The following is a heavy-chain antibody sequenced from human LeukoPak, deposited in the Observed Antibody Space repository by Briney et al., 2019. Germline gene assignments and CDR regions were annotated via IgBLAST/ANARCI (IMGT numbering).Heavy chain of an antibody. CDR1: GGSISSSNW. CDR3: AREGLVAAWSWFDP. J-gene: IGHJ5*02. V-gene: IGHV4-4*02. D-gene: IGHD5-12*01. CDR2: IYHSGST. Sequence: PSGTLSLTCAASGGSISSSNWWSWVRQPPGKGLEWIGEIYHSGSTNYNPSLKSRVTISVDKSKNQFSLKLSSVTAADTAVYYCAREGLVAAWSWFDPWGQGTLVTVSS.